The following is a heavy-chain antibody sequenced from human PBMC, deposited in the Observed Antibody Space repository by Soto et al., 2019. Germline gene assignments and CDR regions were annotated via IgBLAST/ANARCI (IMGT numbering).Heavy chain of an antibody. J-gene: IGHJ4*02. D-gene: IGHD5-12*01. CDR2: ISSNGGST. CDR3: ARGGRGYEFDY. CDR1: GFTFSIYA. V-gene: IGHV3-64*01. Sequence: GGSLRLSCAASGFTFSIYAMHWVRQAPGKGLEYVSVISSNGGSTYYANSVKGRFTISRDNSKNTLYLQMGSLRAEDMAVYYCARGGRGYEFDYWGQGTLVTVSS.